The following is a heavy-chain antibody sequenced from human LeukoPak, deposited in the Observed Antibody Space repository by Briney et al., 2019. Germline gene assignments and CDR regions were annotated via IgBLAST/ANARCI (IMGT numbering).Heavy chain of an antibody. V-gene: IGHV3-30*02. Sequence: GGALRLSCVASGFTFNMYGMHWVRPAPGKGLEWVGIIRYEGNNKNNADSVKGRFTISRDNSKNTVYLQMNSLRPEDTPVYYCAKTFCSGGTCYPYNYYYMDVWGKGTAVTVSS. J-gene: IGHJ6*03. D-gene: IGHD2-15*01. CDR2: IRYEGNNK. CDR3: AKTFCSGGTCYPYNYYYMDV. CDR1: GFTFNMYG.